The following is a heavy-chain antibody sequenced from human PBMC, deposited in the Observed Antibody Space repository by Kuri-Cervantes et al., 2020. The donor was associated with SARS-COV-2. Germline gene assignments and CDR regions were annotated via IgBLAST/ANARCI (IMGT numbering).Heavy chain of an antibody. Sequence: ASVKVSCKASGYRFSSYGISWVRQAPGKGLEWMGGFDPEDGETIYAQKFQGRVTMTEDTSTDTAYMELSSLRSEDTAVYYCATDRPRGTVTTWNYYYGMDVWGQGTTVTVSS. CDR3: ATDRPRGTVTTWNYYYGMDV. J-gene: IGHJ6*02. D-gene: IGHD4-17*01. CDR1: GYRFSSYG. V-gene: IGHV1-24*01. CDR2: FDPEDGET.